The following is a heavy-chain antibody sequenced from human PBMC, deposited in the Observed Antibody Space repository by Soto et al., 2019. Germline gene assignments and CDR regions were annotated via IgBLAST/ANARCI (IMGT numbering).Heavy chain of an antibody. V-gene: IGHV4-4*02. D-gene: IGHD6-19*01. CDR2: ILHSGES. CDR1: GDSITNSWW. J-gene: IGHJ3*01. Sequence: QVQLQESGPGLLRPSGTLSLTCAVSGDSITNSWWWTGVRQPPGKGLEWIGDILHSGESNYNPSLKSRVFISVDKSQNQFSLRVNSVTSADTAVYYCAYSAGWYRHDVWGQGTLVTVSS. CDR3: AYSAGWYRHDV.